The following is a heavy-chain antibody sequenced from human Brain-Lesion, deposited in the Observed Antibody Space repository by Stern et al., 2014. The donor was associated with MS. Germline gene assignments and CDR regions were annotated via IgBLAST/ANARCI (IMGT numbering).Heavy chain of an antibody. V-gene: IGHV1-2*02. Sequence: VQLVESGAEVKKHGASVKGSCKTSGYIFTGYYIHWVRQAPGQGLEWMAWIKPNTGGTKYAQKFQGRVTMSRDTSISTAYVELSSLTSDDTAVYYCARDQRGITIFGVVTDYYYLGMDVWGQGTTVTVSS. CDR3: ARDQRGITIFGVVTDYYYLGMDV. CDR2: IKPNTGGT. CDR1: GYIFTGYY. J-gene: IGHJ6*02. D-gene: IGHD3-3*01.